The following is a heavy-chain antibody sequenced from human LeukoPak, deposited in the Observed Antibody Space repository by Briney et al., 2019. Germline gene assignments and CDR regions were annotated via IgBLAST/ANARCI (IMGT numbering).Heavy chain of an antibody. V-gene: IGHV3-21*01. CDR1: GFTFSSYA. Sequence: GGSLRLSCAASGFTFSSYAMSWVRQAPGKGLEWVSSISSSSSYIYYADSVKGRFTISRDNAKNSLYLQMNSLRAEDTAVYSCVRDDGSVDDSSGYSHGAFDIWGQGTMVTVSS. CDR3: VRDDGSVDDSSGYSHGAFDI. D-gene: IGHD3-22*01. J-gene: IGHJ3*02. CDR2: ISSSSSYI.